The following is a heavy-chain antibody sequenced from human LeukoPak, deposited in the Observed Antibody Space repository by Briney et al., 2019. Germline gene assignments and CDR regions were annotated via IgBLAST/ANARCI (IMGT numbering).Heavy chain of an antibody. CDR1: GFTSSSYA. Sequence: PGGSLRLSCAASGFTSSSYAMHWVRQAPGKGLEYVSAISSNGGSTYYANSVKGRFTISRDNSKNTLYLQMGSLRTEDMAVYYCARDAVVTVAGSFWWFDPWGQGTLVTVSS. V-gene: IGHV3-64*01. D-gene: IGHD6-19*01. J-gene: IGHJ5*02. CDR3: ARDAVVTVAGSFWWFDP. CDR2: ISSNGGST.